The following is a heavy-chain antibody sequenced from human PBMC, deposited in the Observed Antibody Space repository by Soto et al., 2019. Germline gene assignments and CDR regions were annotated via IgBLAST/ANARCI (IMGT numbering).Heavy chain of an antibody. CDR3: ARREDYYYYMDV. J-gene: IGHJ6*03. Sequence: PSETPSLTCTVSGGSISSYYWSWIRQPPGKGLEWIGYIYYSGSTNYNPSLKSRVTISVDTSKNQFSLKLSSVTAADTAVYYCARREDYYYYMDVWGKGTTVTVSS. CDR1: GGSISSYY. V-gene: IGHV4-59*08. CDR2: IYYSGST.